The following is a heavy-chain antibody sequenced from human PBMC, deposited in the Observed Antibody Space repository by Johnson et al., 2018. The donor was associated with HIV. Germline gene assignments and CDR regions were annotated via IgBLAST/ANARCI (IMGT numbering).Heavy chain of an antibody. CDR2: IYSGGRT. D-gene: IGHD3-3*01. V-gene: IGHV3-53*01. CDR3: ARTRGGAFDI. Sequence: VPLLESGGGLFQPGGSLRLSCAAPGFTFKNAWMHWVRQAPGKGLEWVSVIYSGGRTFYADSVKGRFTISRDNSKNTLFLQMNSLRAEDTAVYYCARTRGGAFDIWGQGTRVTVSS. J-gene: IGHJ3*02. CDR1: GFTFKNAW.